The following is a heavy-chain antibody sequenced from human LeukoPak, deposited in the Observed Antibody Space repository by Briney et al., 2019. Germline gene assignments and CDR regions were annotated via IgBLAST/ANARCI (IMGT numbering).Heavy chain of an antibody. D-gene: IGHD6-19*01. Sequence: GGSLRLSCAASGFTFSGYSMNWVRQAPGKGLEWVSSISSSSSYIYYADSVKGRYTISRDNAKNSLYLQMNSLRAEDTAVYYCARDRVSSGWYPFDYWGQGTLVTVSS. CDR3: ARDRVSSGWYPFDY. CDR2: ISSSSSYI. CDR1: GFTFSGYS. V-gene: IGHV3-21*01. J-gene: IGHJ4*02.